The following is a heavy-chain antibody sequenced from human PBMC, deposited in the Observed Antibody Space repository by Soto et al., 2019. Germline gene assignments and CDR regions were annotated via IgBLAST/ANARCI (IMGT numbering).Heavy chain of an antibody. V-gene: IGHV5-51*01. CDR3: ARLGREGYCSGGSCREWVVHYYYMDV. CDR1: GYSFTSYW. J-gene: IGHJ6*03. CDR2: IYPGDSDT. Sequence: GESLKISCKGSGYSFTSYWIGWVRQMPGKGLEWMGIIYPGDSDTRYSPSFQGQVTISADKSISTAYLQWSSLKASDTAMYYCARLGREGYCSGGSCREWVVHYYYMDVWGKGTTVTVSS. D-gene: IGHD2-15*01.